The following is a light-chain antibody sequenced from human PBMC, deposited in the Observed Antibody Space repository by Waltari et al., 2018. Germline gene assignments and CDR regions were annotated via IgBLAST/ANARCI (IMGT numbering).Light chain of an antibody. J-gene: IGLJ2*01. Sequence: QRYPGKVASCLSFDATNRPSWVSNGFSGSKPGSTASLTISGLQAEDEADYYCSSYRSSSTLVVFGGGTKLIVL. CDR2: DAT. V-gene: IGLV2-14*04. CDR3: SSYRSSSTLVV.